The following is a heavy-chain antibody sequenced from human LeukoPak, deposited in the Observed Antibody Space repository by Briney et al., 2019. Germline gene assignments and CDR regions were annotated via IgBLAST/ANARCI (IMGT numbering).Heavy chain of an antibody. V-gene: IGHV1-69*01. D-gene: IGHD5-18*01. CDR3: ARDGYSYGHDY. CDR1: GGTFSSYA. J-gene: IGHJ4*02. Sequence: GSSVKVSCKTSGGTFSSYAISWVRQAPGQGLEWMGGIIPIFGTANYAQKFQGRVTITADESMSTAYTELSSLRSEDTAVYYCARDGYSYGHDYWGQGTLVTVSS. CDR2: IIPIFGTA.